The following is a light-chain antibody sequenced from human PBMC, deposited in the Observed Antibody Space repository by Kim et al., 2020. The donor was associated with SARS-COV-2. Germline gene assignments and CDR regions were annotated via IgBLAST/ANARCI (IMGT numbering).Light chain of an antibody. CDR3: FLSYGDARRV. V-gene: IGLV7-46*01. CDR2: DTN. CDR1: TGAVTSGHY. Sequence: GGTVTLTGGSNTGAVTSGHYPYWFQQKPGQAPRTLIYDTNNKHSWTPARFSGSLLGGKAALTLSGAQPEDEADYYCFLSYGDARRVFGGGTKLTVL. J-gene: IGLJ3*02.